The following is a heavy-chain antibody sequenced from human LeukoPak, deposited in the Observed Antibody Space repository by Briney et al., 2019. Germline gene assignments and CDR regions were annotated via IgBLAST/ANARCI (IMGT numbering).Heavy chain of an antibody. D-gene: IGHD2-15*01. V-gene: IGHV4-59*01. CDR1: TDSTNTYY. CDR2: IFHSGST. J-gene: IGHJ4*02. CDR3: VRLRWELLAPYFDH. Sequence: SETLSLTCSVPTDSTNTYYWTWIRQSPGKGLEWIGHIFHSGSTDYKPSFKNRVTISIDMSRKEFSLKLTSVTVADTAMYYCVRLRWELLAPYFDHWGQGAFVIVSS.